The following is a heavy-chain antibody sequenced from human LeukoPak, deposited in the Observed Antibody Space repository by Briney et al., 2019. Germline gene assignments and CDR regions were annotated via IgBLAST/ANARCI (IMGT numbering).Heavy chain of an antibody. J-gene: IGHJ6*02. Sequence: GGSLRLSCAASGFTFSSYSMNWVRQAPGKGLEWVSSISSSSSYIYYADSVKGRFTISRDNAKNSLYLQMNSLRAEDTAVYYCARVGINPGDYYYSGMDVWGQGTTVTVSS. CDR2: ISSSSSYI. CDR1: GFTFSSYS. CDR3: ARVGINPGDYYYSGMDV. V-gene: IGHV3-21*01. D-gene: IGHD1-14*01.